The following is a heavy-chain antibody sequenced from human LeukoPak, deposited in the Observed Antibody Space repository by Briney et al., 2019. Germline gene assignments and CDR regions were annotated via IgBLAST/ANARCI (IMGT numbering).Heavy chain of an antibody. J-gene: IGHJ4*02. Sequence: PGGSLRLSCAVSGFTVSDYYMSWVRQAPGKGPEWVTVIYSGGKTSYADSVKGRFTISRDDSKNTLHLQMNSLRAEDTAVYYCARINYYDGSGFYRDYWGQGTLVTVSS. D-gene: IGHD3-22*01. CDR3: ARINYYDGSGFYRDY. V-gene: IGHV3-53*01. CDR1: GFTVSDYY. CDR2: IYSGGKT.